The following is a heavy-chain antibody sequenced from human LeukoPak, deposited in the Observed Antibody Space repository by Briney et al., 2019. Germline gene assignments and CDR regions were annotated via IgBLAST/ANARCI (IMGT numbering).Heavy chain of an antibody. V-gene: IGHV5-51*01. Sequence: GESLKISCKGSGYSFTSYWIGWVRQMPGKGLEWMGIIHPGDSDTRYSPSFQGQVTILADKSITTAYLQWSSLKASDTAMYYCARSPYGYCTNGVCYAVDYWGQGTLVTVSS. J-gene: IGHJ4*02. CDR3: ARSPYGYCTNGVCYAVDY. CDR1: GYSFTSYW. D-gene: IGHD2-8*01. CDR2: IHPGDSDT.